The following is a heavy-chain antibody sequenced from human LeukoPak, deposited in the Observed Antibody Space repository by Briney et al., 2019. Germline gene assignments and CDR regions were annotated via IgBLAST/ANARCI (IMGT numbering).Heavy chain of an antibody. V-gene: IGHV1-46*01. Sequence: KHGESLKISCQGSGFDFANYCIGWVRQAPGQGLEWMGIINPSGGSTSYAQKFQGRVTMTRDTSISTAYMELSSLRSEDTAVYYCVRGRFRWEVEIRDFDFWGQGTLVTVSS. CDR2: INPSGGST. CDR1: GFDFANYC. J-gene: IGHJ4*02. CDR3: VRGRFRWEVEIRDFDF. D-gene: IGHD5-24*01.